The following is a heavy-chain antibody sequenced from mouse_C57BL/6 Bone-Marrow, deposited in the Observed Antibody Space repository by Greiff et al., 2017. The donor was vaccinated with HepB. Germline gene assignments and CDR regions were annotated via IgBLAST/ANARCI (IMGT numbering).Heavy chain of an antibody. CDR1: GYTFTSYW. D-gene: IGHD2-5*01. CDR3: AIYYSNPYYAMDY. J-gene: IGHJ4*01. CDR2: IDPSDSYT. Sequence: QVQLQQPGAELVRPGTSVKLSCKASGYTFTSYWMHWVKQRPGQGLEWIGVIDPSDSYTNYNQKFKGKATLTVDTSSSTAYMQLSSLTSEDSPVYYCAIYYSNPYYAMDYGGRGTSVTVSS. V-gene: IGHV1-59*01.